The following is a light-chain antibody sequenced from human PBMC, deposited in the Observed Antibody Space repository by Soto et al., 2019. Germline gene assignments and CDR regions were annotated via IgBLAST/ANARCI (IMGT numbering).Light chain of an antibody. CDR1: QSVSSTS. J-gene: IGKJ2*01. CDR3: QQYGGSPPKYT. CDR2: DAS. V-gene: IGKV3-20*01. Sequence: EIVLTQSPGTLSLSPGERAALSCRASQSVSSTSLAWYQQKPGQAPRLLIYDASSRATDIPDRFSGSGSGTDFTLTISRLEAEDFAVYYCQQYGGSPPKYTFGQGTKLEIK.